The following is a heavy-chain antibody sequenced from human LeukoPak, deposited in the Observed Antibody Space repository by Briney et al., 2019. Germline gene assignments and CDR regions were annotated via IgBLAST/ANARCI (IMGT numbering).Heavy chain of an antibody. CDR3: ARRSGSPRFDY. CDR1: GGSVGSYY. Sequence: SETLSLTSTVSGGSVGSYYWSWIRQPPGKGLEWVGHIYSSGSTNYNPSLKSRVAISLDTSKNQFSLKLSSVTAADTAIYYCARRSGSPRFDYWGQGTLVTVSS. V-gene: IGHV4-59*08. J-gene: IGHJ4*02. D-gene: IGHD6-25*01. CDR2: IYSSGST.